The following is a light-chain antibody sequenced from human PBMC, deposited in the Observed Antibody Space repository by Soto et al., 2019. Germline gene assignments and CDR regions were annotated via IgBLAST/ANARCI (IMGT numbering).Light chain of an antibody. V-gene: IGKV1-5*03. J-gene: IGKJ5*01. Sequence: DIQMTQSPSTLSASVGDRVTITCRASQSISSWLAWYQQKPGKAPQLLSYKAPSLESGVPSRFSGSGSGTEFTLTISSLQPDDFETYYCQQYNSYSITFGQGTRLEIK. CDR3: QQYNSYSIT. CDR2: KAP. CDR1: QSISSW.